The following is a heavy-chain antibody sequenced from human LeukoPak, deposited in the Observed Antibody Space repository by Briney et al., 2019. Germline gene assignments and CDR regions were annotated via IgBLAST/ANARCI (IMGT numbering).Heavy chain of an antibody. Sequence: SETLSLTCTVSGGSISSGGYYWSWIRQHPGKGLEWIGYIYYSGSTYYNPSLKSRVTISVDTSKNQLSLKLSSVTAADTAVYYCARGNSSGWYIGVTFDYWGQGTLVTVSS. V-gene: IGHV4-31*03. CDR1: GGSISSGGYY. J-gene: IGHJ4*02. CDR2: IYYSGST. D-gene: IGHD6-19*01. CDR3: ARGNSSGWYIGVTFDY.